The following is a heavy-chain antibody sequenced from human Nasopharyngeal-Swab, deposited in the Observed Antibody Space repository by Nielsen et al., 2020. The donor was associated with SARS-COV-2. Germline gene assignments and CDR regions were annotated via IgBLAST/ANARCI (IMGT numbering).Heavy chain of an antibody. V-gene: IGHV1-18*01. Sequence: ASVKVSCKASGCTFTSYGISWVRQAPGQGLEWMGWISAYNGNTNYAQKLQGRVTMTTDTSTSTAYMELRSLRSDDTAVYYCARVLYDYIWGSYRSCDYWGQGTLVTVSS. CDR3: ARVLYDYIWGSYRSCDY. D-gene: IGHD3-16*02. J-gene: IGHJ4*02. CDR2: ISAYNGNT. CDR1: GCTFTSYG.